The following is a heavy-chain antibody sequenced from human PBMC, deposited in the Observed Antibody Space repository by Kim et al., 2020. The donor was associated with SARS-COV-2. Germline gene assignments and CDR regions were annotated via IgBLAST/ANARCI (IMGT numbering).Heavy chain of an antibody. V-gene: IGHV3-23*01. CDR1: GFTFSTYA. CDR3: AISHDTTCYHIEKGSDC. D-gene: IGHD3-9*01. CDR2: ISGSTGAT. Sequence: GGSLRLSCESSGFTFSTYAMTWVRQAPEKGLEWVSSISGSTGATYYADSVKGRFTISRDHSRNTLYLQMNSLRAEGSALYYCAISHDTTCYHIEKGSDCWGQETLVSVSS. J-gene: IGHJ4*02.